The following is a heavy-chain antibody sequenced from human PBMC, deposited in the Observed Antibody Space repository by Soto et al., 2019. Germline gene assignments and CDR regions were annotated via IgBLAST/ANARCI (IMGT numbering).Heavy chain of an antibody. J-gene: IGHJ3*02. D-gene: IGHD6-13*01. CDR3: ARRIAAAYGDAFDI. CDR2: TNPNSGGT. CDR1: GYTFTGYY. V-gene: IGHV1-2*02. Sequence: ASVKVSCKASGYTFTGYYMHWVRQAPGQGLEWMGWTNPNSGGTNYAQKFQGRVTMTRDTSISTAYMELSRLRSDDTAVYYCARRIAAAYGDAFDIWGQGTMATVSS.